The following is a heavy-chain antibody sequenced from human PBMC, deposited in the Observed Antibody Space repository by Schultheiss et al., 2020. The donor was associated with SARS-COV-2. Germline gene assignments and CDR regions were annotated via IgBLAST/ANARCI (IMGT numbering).Heavy chain of an antibody. CDR2: ISGNSGII. CDR1: GFTFTNYA. CDR3: TNVERHNY. D-gene: IGHD1-1*01. Sequence: GESLKISCAASGFTFTNYAMTWVRQAPGKGLEWVSSISGNSGIIYYADSVKGRFTISRDNSENTLYLQMNSLRAEDTAEYYCTNVERHNYWGQGTLVTVSS. J-gene: IGHJ4*02. V-gene: IGHV3-23*01.